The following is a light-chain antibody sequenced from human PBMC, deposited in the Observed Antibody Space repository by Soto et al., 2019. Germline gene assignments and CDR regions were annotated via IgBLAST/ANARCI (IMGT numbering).Light chain of an antibody. V-gene: IGKV3-11*01. J-gene: IGKJ4*01. CDR2: DAS. CDR1: QSVSSY. CDR3: QQRSNWPLT. Sequence: EIVLTQSPATLSLFPGERATLSCRASQSVSSYLAWYQQKPGQAPRLLIYDASNRATGIPARFSGSGSGTDFPLTISSLAPEDFAVYYCQQRSNWPLTFGGGTKVEIK.